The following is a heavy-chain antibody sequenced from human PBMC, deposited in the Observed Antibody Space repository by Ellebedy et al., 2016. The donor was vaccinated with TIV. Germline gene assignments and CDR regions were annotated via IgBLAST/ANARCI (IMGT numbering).Heavy chain of an antibody. CDR3: AREIPGGAVALDV. Sequence: GGSLRLSCAASGFTFSNYWMSWVRQAPGKGLEWVANTKDDGSQKNHVDSVKGRFTISRDNAKNSLYLQMNSLIVEDTAMYYCAREIPGGAVALDVWGQGTTVTVSS. D-gene: IGHD6-19*01. J-gene: IGHJ6*02. CDR1: GFTFSNYW. V-gene: IGHV3-7*03. CDR2: TKDDGSQK.